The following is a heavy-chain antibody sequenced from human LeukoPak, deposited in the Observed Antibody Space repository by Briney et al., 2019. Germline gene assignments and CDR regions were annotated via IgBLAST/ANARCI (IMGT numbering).Heavy chain of an antibody. D-gene: IGHD3-22*01. Sequence: GGSLRLSCAASEFSVGSNYMTWVRQAPGKGLEWVSLIYSGGSTYYADSVKGRFTISRDNSKNTLYLQMNSLRAEDTAVYYCAKVLMIVVVDDAFDIWGQGTMVTVSS. V-gene: IGHV3-66*01. CDR3: AKVLMIVVVDDAFDI. CDR1: EFSVGSNY. CDR2: IYSGGST. J-gene: IGHJ3*02.